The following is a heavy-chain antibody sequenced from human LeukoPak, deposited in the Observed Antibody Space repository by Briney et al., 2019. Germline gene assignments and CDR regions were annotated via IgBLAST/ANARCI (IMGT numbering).Heavy chain of an antibody. CDR2: IYYSGST. V-gene: IGHV4-39*02. CDR1: GDSISSSSYY. D-gene: IGHD6-19*01. CDR3: VRESAYDSGWVTRWFDP. Sequence: PSETLSLTCTVSGDSISSSSYYWGWIRQPPGKGLEWIGTIYYSGSTYYNPSLKSRVTISVDTSKNQFSLQLNSVTPEDTAIYYCVRESAYDSGWVTRWFDPWGQGTLVTVSS. J-gene: IGHJ5*02.